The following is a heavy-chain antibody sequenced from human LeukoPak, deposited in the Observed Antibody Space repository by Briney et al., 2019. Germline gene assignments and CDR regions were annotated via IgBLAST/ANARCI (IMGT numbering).Heavy chain of an antibody. Sequence: SETLSLTCAVYGGSFSGYYWSWIRQPPGKGLEWIGEINHSGSTNYNPSLKSRVTISVDTSKNQFSLKLSSVTAADTAVYYCARGNSRGHSYGAARTYYYGMDVWGQGTTVTVSS. D-gene: IGHD5-18*01. CDR2: INHSGST. CDR1: GGSFSGYY. J-gene: IGHJ6*02. CDR3: ARGNSRGHSYGAARTYYYGMDV. V-gene: IGHV4-34*01.